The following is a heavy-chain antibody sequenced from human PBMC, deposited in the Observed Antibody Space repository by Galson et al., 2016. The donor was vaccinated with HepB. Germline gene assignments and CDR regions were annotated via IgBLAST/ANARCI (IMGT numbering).Heavy chain of an antibody. J-gene: IGHJ6*02. Sequence: SCKASGFTFSSFAMHWVRQAPGKGLEYVSGISSNGGSTYYADSVRGRFTISRDNSKNTLYLQMGSLRAEDMAVYYCARGGMDVWGQGTTVTVSS. CDR1: GFTFSSFA. V-gene: IGHV3-64*02. CDR3: ARGGMDV. CDR2: ISSNGGST.